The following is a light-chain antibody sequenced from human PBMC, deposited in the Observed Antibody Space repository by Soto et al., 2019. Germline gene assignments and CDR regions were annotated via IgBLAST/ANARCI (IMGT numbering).Light chain of an antibody. Sequence: SSLSAAVADTVTISSRASQTIVTYLNWYQQKPGKAPKLLMYSASTLQSGVQSRFRGSGSGKDFTLTITSLQPEDFATYYCQQSYSTPITFGQGTRLEIK. CDR1: QTIVTY. CDR2: SAS. V-gene: IGKV1-39*01. CDR3: QQSYSTPIT. J-gene: IGKJ5*01.